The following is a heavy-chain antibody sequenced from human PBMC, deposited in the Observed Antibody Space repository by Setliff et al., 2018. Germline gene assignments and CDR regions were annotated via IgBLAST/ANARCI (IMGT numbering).Heavy chain of an antibody. D-gene: IGHD3-22*01. CDR1: GFTFSDYE. J-gene: IGHJ4*02. V-gene: IGHV3-48*03. CDR2: ISSRGSTI. Sequence: GESLKISCAASGFTFSDYEMSWVRQAPGKGLEWLSYISSRGSTILSADSVKGRFTISRDNAKKSLYLQMNSLRAEDTAVYYCAREPHDSSGPDYWGQGTLVTVSS. CDR3: AREPHDSSGPDY.